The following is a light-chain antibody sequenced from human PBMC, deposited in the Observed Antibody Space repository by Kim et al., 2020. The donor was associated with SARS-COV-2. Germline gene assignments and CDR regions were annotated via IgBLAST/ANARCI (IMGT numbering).Light chain of an antibody. CDR2: GAS. Sequence: VSPGEIARLCCGVSRSVSSNLAWYGQIPVQSHRRVFDGASTRATGIPDRLSGSGSGTESTLTISSLQSEDFAVYYCQKYNNWPRTFGQGTKVDIK. CDR1: RSVSSN. CDR3: QKYNNWPRT. V-gene: IGKV3-15*01. J-gene: IGKJ1*01.